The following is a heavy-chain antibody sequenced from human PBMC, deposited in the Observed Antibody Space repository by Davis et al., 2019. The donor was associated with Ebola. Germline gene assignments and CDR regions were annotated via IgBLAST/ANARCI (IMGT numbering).Heavy chain of an antibody. Sequence: PGGSLRLSCKGSGYSFTSYWIGWVRQMPGKGLEWMGIIYPGDSDTRYSPSFQGQVTISADKSISTAYLQWSSLKASDTAMYYCARPGKSVAGTWYYFDYWGQGTLVTVSS. J-gene: IGHJ4*02. CDR3: ARPGKSVAGTWYYFDY. D-gene: IGHD6-19*01. CDR1: GYSFTSYW. CDR2: IYPGDSDT. V-gene: IGHV5-51*01.